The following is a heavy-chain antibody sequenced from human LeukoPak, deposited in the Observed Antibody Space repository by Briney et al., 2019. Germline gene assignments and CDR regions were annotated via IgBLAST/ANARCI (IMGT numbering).Heavy chain of an antibody. V-gene: IGHV3-23*01. D-gene: IGHD2-2*01. J-gene: IGHJ5*02. CDR1: GFTFSSYA. CDR2: ISGSGGST. Sequence: GGSLRLSCAASGFTFSSYAMSWVRQAPGKGLEWVSAISGSGGSTYYADSVKGRFTISRDNSKNTLYLQMNSLRAEDTAVYYCARENGIVVVPAAIPGDWFDPWGQGTLVTVSS. CDR3: ARENGIVVVPAAIPGDWFDP.